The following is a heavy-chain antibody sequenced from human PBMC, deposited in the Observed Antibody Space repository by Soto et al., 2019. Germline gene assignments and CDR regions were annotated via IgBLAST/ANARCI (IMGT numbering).Heavy chain of an antibody. CDR2: NSRSCKTI. D-gene: IGHD2-2*02. Sequence: XVSMRLSCAAYAFTFSEYYMSWIRQAPGKALDWASYNSRSCKTIYYADSVKGPITISMDNANNTLDLQINSLRAEDTAVYYCARCGEVQAAISAGMDVWGQGTTVTVSS. J-gene: IGHJ6*02. V-gene: IGHV3-11*04. CDR1: AFTFSEYY. CDR3: ARCGEVQAAISAGMDV.